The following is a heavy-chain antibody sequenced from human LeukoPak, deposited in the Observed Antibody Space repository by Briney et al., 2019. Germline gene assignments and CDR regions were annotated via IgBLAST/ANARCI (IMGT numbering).Heavy chain of an antibody. CDR2: IKQDGSEK. V-gene: IGHV3-7*05. CDR3: ARVNDFWSGYWDYFDY. J-gene: IGHJ4*02. CDR1: GFTFSIYW. D-gene: IGHD3-3*01. Sequence: GGSLRLSCAASGFTFSIYWMSWVRQAPGKGLEWVANIKQDGSEKYYVDSVKGRFTISRDNAKNSLYLQMNSLRAEDTAVYYCARVNDFWSGYWDYFDYWGRGTLVTVSS.